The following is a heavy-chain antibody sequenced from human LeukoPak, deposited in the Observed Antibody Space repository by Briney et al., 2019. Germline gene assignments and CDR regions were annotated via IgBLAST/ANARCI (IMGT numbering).Heavy chain of an antibody. J-gene: IGHJ5*02. V-gene: IGHV4-61*01. D-gene: IGHD3-3*01. CDR1: GGSVSGGSFY. CDR3: ARGRDFWSGKNYFDT. CDR2: ILYSGST. Sequence: SETLSLTCTVSGGSVSGGSFYWSWIRRPPWKGLEWIGFILYSGSTTYNPSLKSRVSISLDMSQNQFSLNLNSVTAADTAVYYCARGRDFWSGKNYFDTWGQGALVTVSS.